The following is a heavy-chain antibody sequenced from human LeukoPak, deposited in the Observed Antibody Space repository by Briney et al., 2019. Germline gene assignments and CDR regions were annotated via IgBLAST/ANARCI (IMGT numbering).Heavy chain of an antibody. CDR2: ISYDGSNK. V-gene: IGHV3-30*04. J-gene: IGHJ4*02. D-gene: IGHD3-22*01. Sequence: GRSLRLSCAASGFTFSSYAMHWVRQAPGKGLEWVADISYDGSNKYYADSVKGRFTISRDNSKNTLYLQMNSLRAEDTAVYYCAKAYYYDSSGYEVGDKFDYWGQGTLVTVSS. CDR1: GFTFSSYA. CDR3: AKAYYYDSSGYEVGDKFDY.